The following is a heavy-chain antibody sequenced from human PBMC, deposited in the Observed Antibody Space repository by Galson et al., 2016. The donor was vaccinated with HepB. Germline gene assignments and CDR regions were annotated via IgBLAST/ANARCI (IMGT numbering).Heavy chain of an antibody. CDR3: ARSSSGWFPFNY. J-gene: IGHJ4*02. V-gene: IGHV4-59*01. Sequence: SETLSLTCTVSGGSINTYYRSWLRQSPDKGLEWLGYIYNKVDTDYSPSFKSRLTISVRSSPKQIALKLTSLTAADPAVYYCARSSSGWFPFNYWGPGTLVTVSS. CDR2: IYNKVDT. CDR1: GGSINTYY. D-gene: IGHD6-19*01.